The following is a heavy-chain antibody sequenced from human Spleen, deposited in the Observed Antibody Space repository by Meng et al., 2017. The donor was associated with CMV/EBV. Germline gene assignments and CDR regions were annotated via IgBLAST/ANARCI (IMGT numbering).Heavy chain of an antibody. D-gene: IGHD3-10*01. CDR1: GYRFTGSG. CDR3: ARIRAGSNVFDY. V-gene: IGHV1-18*01. J-gene: IGHJ4*02. Sequence: YKTSGYRFTGSGPTWVRQAPGQRLEWMGWISNYNGHKNHVQKFQDRVTMTTDASPSTGYMEVSSLGSADTAVYYCARIRAGSNVFDYWGQGTLVTVSS. CDR2: ISNYNGHK.